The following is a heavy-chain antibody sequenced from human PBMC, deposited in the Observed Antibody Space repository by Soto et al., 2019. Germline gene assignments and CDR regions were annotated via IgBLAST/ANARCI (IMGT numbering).Heavy chain of an antibody. D-gene: IGHD5-18*01. Sequence: PSETLSLTCVVYGGSLSGVYWTWIRQPPGKGLEWIGEINHSGSTNYSPSLGSRVTISLDTSNNQFSLKLSSVTAADTAVYYCARGPGYSYGYSVYYYYYGMDVWGQGTTVTVSS. J-gene: IGHJ6*02. CDR2: INHSGST. CDR3: ARGPGYSYGYSVYYYYYGMDV. CDR1: GGSLSGVY. V-gene: IGHV4-34*01.